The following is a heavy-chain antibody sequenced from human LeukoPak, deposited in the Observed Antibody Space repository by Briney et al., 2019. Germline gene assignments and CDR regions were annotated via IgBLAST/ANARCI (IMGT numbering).Heavy chain of an antibody. D-gene: IGHD3-10*01. V-gene: IGHV5-10-1*01. CDR1: GYSFTSYW. CDR2: IDPSDSYT. CDR3: ARLSYYYGSGSYALGY. J-gene: IGHJ4*02. Sequence: GASLKISCKGSGYSFTSYWISWVRQMPGKGLEWMGRIDPSDSYTNYSPSFQGHVTISADKSISTAYLQWSSLKASDTAMYYCARLSYYYGSGSYALGYWGQGTLVTVSS.